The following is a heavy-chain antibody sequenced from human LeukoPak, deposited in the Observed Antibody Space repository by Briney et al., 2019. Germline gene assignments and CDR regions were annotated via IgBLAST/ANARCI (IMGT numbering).Heavy chain of an antibody. CDR3: ARHDPWAYDSSGYVG. CDR2: IYYSGST. V-gene: IGHV4-59*04. J-gene: IGHJ4*02. CDR1: GGSISSYY. D-gene: IGHD3-22*01. Sequence: PSETLSLTCTVSGGSISSYYWSWIRQPPGKGLEWIGNIYYSGSTYYNPSLKSRVAISVDTSKNQFSLKLSSVTAADTAVYYCARHDPWAYDSSGYVGWGQGTLVTVSS.